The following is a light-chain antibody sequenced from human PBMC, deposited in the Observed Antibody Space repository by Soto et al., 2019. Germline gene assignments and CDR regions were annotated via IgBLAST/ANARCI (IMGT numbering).Light chain of an antibody. CDR1: SIGSKS. Sequence: SYELTQTPSLSVAPGQTARITCGGNSIGSKSVHWYQQKPGQAPKLVVFEDSGRPSGVPERFSGSNSGNTATLTITRVEAGDEADYHCQVWDSTSDRPVVFGGGTKLTVL. V-gene: IGLV3-21*02. CDR3: QVWDSTSDRPVV. J-gene: IGLJ3*02. CDR2: EDS.